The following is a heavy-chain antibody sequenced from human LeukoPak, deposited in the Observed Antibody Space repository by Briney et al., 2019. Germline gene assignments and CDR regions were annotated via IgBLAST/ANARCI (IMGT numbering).Heavy chain of an antibody. J-gene: IGHJ6*04. Sequence: GASVKVSCKAAGYTFTSYYMHWVRQGPGQGLEWMGIINPSGGSTSYAQKFQGRVTMTRDTSTSTVYMELSSLRSEDTAVYYCARLGGPVTTFGNYWGKGTTVTVSS. CDR1: GYTFTSYY. D-gene: IGHD3-16*01. CDR3: ARLGGPVTTFGNY. CDR2: INPSGGST. V-gene: IGHV1-46*01.